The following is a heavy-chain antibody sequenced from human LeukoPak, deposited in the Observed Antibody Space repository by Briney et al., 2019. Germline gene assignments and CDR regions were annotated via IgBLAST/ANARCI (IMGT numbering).Heavy chain of an antibody. CDR2: FDPEDGET. Sequence: ASVKVSCKVSGYTLTELSMHWVRQAPGKGLEWMGGFDPEDGETIYAQKSQGRVTMTEHTSTDTAYMELSSLRSEDTAVYYCATDLGTYYDFWSGPPDYWGQGTLVTVSS. J-gene: IGHJ4*02. V-gene: IGHV1-24*01. CDR1: GYTLTELS. D-gene: IGHD3-3*01. CDR3: ATDLGTYYDFWSGPPDY.